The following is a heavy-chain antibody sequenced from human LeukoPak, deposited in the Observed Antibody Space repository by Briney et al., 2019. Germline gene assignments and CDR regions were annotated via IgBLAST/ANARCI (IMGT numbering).Heavy chain of an antibody. D-gene: IGHD3-10*02. CDR2: IYSGGST. CDR1: GFSFSSNH. CDR3: VRDLHYYVAMDV. J-gene: IGHJ6*02. V-gene: IGHV3-53*01. Sequence: GGSLRPSCAASGFSFSSNHMTWVRQAPGKGLEWVSVIYSGGSTFYADSVKGRFIISRDNSKNTLSLQMNSLRAEDTAVYYCVRDLHYYVAMDVWGQGTTVTVSS.